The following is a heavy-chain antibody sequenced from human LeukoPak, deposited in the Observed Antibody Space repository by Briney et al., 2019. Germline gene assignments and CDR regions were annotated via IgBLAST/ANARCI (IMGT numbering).Heavy chain of an antibody. D-gene: IGHD5-18*01. Sequence: ETLSLTCTVSGGSISSYYWSWIRQPPGKGLEWVGRIKSKTDGGTTDYAAPVKGRFTISRDDSKNTLYLQMNSLKTEDTAVYYCTTGIRDYFDYWGQGTLVTVSS. CDR1: GGSISSYY. V-gene: IGHV3-15*01. CDR3: TTGIRDYFDY. CDR2: IKSKTDGGTT. J-gene: IGHJ4*02.